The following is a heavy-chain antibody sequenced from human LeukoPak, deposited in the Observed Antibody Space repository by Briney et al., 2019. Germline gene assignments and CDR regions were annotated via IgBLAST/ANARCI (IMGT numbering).Heavy chain of an antibody. J-gene: IGHJ4*02. Sequence: PGGSLRLSCAASGFTFSSYAMHWVRQVPGKGLEWVAVISYDGSNKYYADSVKGRFTISRDNSKNTLYLQMNSLRAEDTAVYYCARDAAQGLRYFDWLGDYWGQGTLVTVSS. CDR1: GFTFSSYA. D-gene: IGHD3-9*01. CDR3: ARDAAQGLRYFDWLGDY. CDR2: ISYDGSNK. V-gene: IGHV3-30*04.